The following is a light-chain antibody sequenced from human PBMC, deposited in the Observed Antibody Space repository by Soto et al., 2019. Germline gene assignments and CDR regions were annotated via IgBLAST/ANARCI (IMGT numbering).Light chain of an antibody. CDR1: QSVTSNY. Sequence: ELVLTQSPGTLSWSPGERGTLSCRASQSVTSNYLAWYQHKPGQAPRLLIYDASSRATGIPDRFSGSGSATDFTLTISRLEPEDFAVYYCQQYGTSPPLTFGGGTKVDIK. J-gene: IGKJ4*01. CDR2: DAS. V-gene: IGKV3-20*01. CDR3: QQYGTSPPLT.